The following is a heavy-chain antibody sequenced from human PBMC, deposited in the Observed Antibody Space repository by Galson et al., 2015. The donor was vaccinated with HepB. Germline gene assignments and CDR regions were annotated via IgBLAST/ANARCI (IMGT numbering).Heavy chain of an antibody. Sequence: SLRLSCAASGFTFGNHGMHWVRQAPGKGLEWVAVIWNDGNNRYHSDSVKGRFSISKDNSKNTLYLQMNSLRAEDTAMYYCAKDAYKSSYYFDSWGQGALATVSS. CDR3: AKDAYKSSYYFDS. J-gene: IGHJ4*02. CDR1: GFTFGNHG. CDR2: IWNDGNNR. D-gene: IGHD3-16*01. V-gene: IGHV3-33*06.